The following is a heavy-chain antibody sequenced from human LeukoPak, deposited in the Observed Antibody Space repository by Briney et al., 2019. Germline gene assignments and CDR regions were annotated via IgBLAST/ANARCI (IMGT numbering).Heavy chain of an antibody. CDR2: INHSGST. CDR3: ALGYNDIWEL. V-gene: IGHV4-4*02. CDR1: SGSISSSNW. D-gene: IGHD1-26*01. Sequence: PSETLSLTCAVSSGSISSSNWWSWVRQPPGKGLEWIGEINHSGSTNYNPSLKSRVTISVDMSDNQFSLKLTSVTAADTAVYYCALGYNDIWELWGQGNMVTVAS. J-gene: IGHJ4*02.